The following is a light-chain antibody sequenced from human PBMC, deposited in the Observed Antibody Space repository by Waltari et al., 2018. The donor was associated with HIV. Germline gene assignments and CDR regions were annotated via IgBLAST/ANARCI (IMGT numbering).Light chain of an antibody. J-gene: IGLJ3*02. V-gene: IGLV1-44*01. Sequence: QSVLTQPPSASGTPGQRVTISCSGSISNIGSNTVNWYQQLPGTAPKLLIYTTNQRPSGVPDRCSGSKSGASAALAISGLQSDDEADYYCATWYDSLNGPVFGGGTKLTVL. CDR1: ISNIGSNT. CDR3: ATWYDSLNGPV. CDR2: TTN.